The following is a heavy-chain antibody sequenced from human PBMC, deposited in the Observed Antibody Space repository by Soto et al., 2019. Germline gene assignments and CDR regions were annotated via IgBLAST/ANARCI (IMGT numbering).Heavy chain of an antibody. CDR1: GFTFSSYW. J-gene: IGHJ3*02. D-gene: IGHD2-15*01. V-gene: IGHV3-74*01. CDR2: INSDGSST. CDR3: ARDPGYCSGGSCYSAFDI. Sequence: GGSLRLSCAASGFTFSSYWMHWVRQAPGKGLVWVSRINSDGSSTSYADSVKGRFTISRDNAKNTLYLQMNSLRAEDTAVYYWARDPGYCSGGSCYSAFDIWGQGTMVTVSS.